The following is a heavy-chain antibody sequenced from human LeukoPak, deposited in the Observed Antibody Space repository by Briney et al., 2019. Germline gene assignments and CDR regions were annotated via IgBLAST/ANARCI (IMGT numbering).Heavy chain of an antibody. J-gene: IGHJ3*02. CDR1: GFTFDDYA. CDR3: AREKKTEWTTGAFDM. Sequence: PGGSLRLSCAASGFTFDDYAMHWVRQAPGKGLEWVSGISWNSGSIGYADSVMGRFTMSRDNAQNALYLEMNSLRAEDTAVYYCAREKKTEWTTGAFDMWGQGTMVIVSS. D-gene: IGHD3-3*01. V-gene: IGHV3-9*01. CDR2: ISWNSGSI.